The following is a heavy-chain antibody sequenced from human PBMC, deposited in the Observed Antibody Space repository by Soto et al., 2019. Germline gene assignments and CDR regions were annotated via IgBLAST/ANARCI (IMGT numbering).Heavy chain of an antibody. V-gene: IGHV3-15*07. CDR3: AKYTATVTIYDSIDF. Sequence: GGSLRLSCAASGFTFSNAWMNWVRQAPGKGLEWVGRIKSKTDGGTTDYAAPVKGRFTISRDDSKNTLYLQMNSLRAEDTAVYYCAKYTATVTIYDSIDFWGQGTMVTVS. CDR1: GFTFSNAW. J-gene: IGHJ3*01. D-gene: IGHD4-17*01. CDR2: IKSKTDGGTT.